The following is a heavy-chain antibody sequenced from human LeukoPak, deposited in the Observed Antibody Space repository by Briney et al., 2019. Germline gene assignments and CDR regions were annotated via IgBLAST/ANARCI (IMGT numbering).Heavy chain of an antibody. J-gene: IGHJ4*02. Sequence: ASVKVSCMASGYTFTSYDINWVRQATGQGLEWMGWMNPNSGNTGYAQKFQGRVTMTRNTSISTAYMGLSSVRSEDTAVYYCARGRGFGELLSWGGQGTLVTVSS. D-gene: IGHD3-10*01. CDR3: ARGRGFGELLSW. CDR1: GYTFTSYD. CDR2: MNPNSGNT. V-gene: IGHV1-8*01.